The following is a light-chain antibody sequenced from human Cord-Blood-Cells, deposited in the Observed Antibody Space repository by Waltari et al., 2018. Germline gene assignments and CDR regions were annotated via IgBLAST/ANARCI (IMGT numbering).Light chain of an antibody. CDR1: QSISSW. V-gene: IGKV1-5*03. Sequence: DIKMTQSPSPLSSSVGDSVTITCRASQSISSWLAWYQQKPGKAPKLLIYKASSLESGVPSRFSGSGSGTEFTLTISSLQPDDFATYYCQQYNSYSLTFGGGTKVEIK. CDR3: QQYNSYSLT. CDR2: KAS. J-gene: IGKJ4*01.